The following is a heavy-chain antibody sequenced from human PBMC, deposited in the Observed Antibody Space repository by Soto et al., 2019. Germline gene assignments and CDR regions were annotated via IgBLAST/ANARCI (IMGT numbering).Heavy chain of an antibody. D-gene: IGHD3-10*01. J-gene: IGHJ4*02. CDR1: GFTFSTYT. CDR3: AKARCITTDCYVPDY. Sequence: EVQLLESGGGLVQPGGSLRLSCVASGFTFSTYTMSWVRQAPGKGLEWVSVISGSGGRPSYADSVQGRFSISRDNTQNTLYLQMNGLRGEDTARYYCAKARCITTDCYVPDYWGQGTLVTVSS. CDR2: ISGSGGRP. V-gene: IGHV3-23*01.